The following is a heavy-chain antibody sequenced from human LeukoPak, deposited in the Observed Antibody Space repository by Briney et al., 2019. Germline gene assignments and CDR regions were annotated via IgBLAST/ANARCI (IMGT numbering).Heavy chain of an antibody. CDR1: GFTFSSYW. CDR2: ISADGGST. CDR3: GKESGKFDY. V-gene: IGHV3-43*02. Sequence: GGSLRLSCAASGFTFSSYWMHWVRQAPGKGLEWVSLISADGGSTFSADSVKGRFSISRDNSKNSLYLQMNSLRSEDTAMYYCGKESGKFDYWGQGTLVAVSS. J-gene: IGHJ4*02.